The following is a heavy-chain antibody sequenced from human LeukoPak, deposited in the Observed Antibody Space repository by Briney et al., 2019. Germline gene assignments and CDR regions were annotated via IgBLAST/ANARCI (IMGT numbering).Heavy chain of an antibody. CDR3: ARDGGMVREDKAFDI. CDR1: GVSISSGGYY. J-gene: IGHJ3*02. CDR2: IYYSGST. V-gene: IGHV4-31*03. D-gene: IGHD3-10*01. Sequence: PSQTLSLTCTVSGVSISSGGYYWSWIPQHPGKGLEWIGYIYYSGSTYYNPSLKSRVTISVDTSKNQFALKLSSVTAADTAVYYCARDGGMVREDKAFDIWGQGTMVTVSS.